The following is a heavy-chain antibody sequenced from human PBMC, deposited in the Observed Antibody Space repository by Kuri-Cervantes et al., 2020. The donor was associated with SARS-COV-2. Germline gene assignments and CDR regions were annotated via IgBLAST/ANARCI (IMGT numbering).Heavy chain of an antibody. CDR1: GYSISSRYY. Sequence: SQTLSLTCAVSGYSISSRYYWAWIRQSPGKGLEWIGTIYHRGSTYYNPSLKSRLTISVDTSKNQFSLKLSSVTAADTAVYYCARGRQPRSAYYYYYGMDVWGQGTTVTVSS. J-gene: IGHJ6*02. CDR2: IYHRGST. V-gene: IGHV4-38-2*01. D-gene: IGHD1-26*01. CDR3: ARGRQPRSAYYYYYGMDV.